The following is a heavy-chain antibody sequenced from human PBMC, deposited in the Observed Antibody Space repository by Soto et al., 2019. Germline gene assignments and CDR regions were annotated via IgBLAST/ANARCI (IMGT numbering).Heavy chain of an antibody. Sequence: SETLSLTCTVSGGSISSYYWSWIRQPPGKGLESIGYIYYSGSTNYNPSLKSRVTISVDTSKNQFSLKLSSVTAADTAVYYCARYSYGTRYWFDPWGQGTLVTVSS. CDR3: ARYSYGTRYWFDP. CDR2: IYYSGST. D-gene: IGHD5-18*01. J-gene: IGHJ5*02. V-gene: IGHV4-59*01. CDR1: GGSISSYY.